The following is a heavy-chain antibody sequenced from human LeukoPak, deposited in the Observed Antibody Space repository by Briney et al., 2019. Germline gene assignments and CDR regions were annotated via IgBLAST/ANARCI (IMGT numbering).Heavy chain of an antibody. V-gene: IGHV4-34*01. Sequence: SETLSLTCAVSTGSLSGYSWGWIRQAPGKGLDWIGEIHHSGSTTYNSSLKNRVTISLDKPKSQFSLILTSVTAADTAVYYCTRQSGTVTPIDYWGHGILVTVSS. D-gene: IGHD4-17*01. CDR3: TRQSGTVTPIDY. CDR2: IHHSGST. J-gene: IGHJ4*01. CDR1: TGSLSGYS.